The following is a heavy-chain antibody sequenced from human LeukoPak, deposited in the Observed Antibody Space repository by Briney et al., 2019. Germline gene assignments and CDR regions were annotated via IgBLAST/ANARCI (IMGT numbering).Heavy chain of an antibody. D-gene: IGHD6-19*01. Sequence: SETLSLTCTVSGGSISSSSYYWGWIRQPPGKGLEWIGSIYYSGSTYYNPSLKSRVTISVDTSKNQFSLKLSSVTAADTAVYYCARRRASTGYSSGSVIDYWGQGTLVTVSS. J-gene: IGHJ4*02. CDR2: IYYSGST. V-gene: IGHV4-39*01. CDR1: GGSISSSSYY. CDR3: ARRRASTGYSSGSVIDY.